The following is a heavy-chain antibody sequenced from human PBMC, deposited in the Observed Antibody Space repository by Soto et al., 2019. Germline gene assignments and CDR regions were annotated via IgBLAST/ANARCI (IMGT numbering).Heavy chain of an antibody. CDR3: APVPYYYDRSGLYYFDY. CDR1: GYTLTELS. Sequence: ASVKVSCKVSGYTLTELSMHWVRQAPGKGLEWMGGFDPEDGETIYAQKFQGRVTMTEDTSTDTAYMELSSLRSEDTAVYYCAPVPYYYDRSGLYYFDYWGQGTLVTVSS. J-gene: IGHJ4*02. D-gene: IGHD3-22*01. V-gene: IGHV1-24*01. CDR2: FDPEDGET.